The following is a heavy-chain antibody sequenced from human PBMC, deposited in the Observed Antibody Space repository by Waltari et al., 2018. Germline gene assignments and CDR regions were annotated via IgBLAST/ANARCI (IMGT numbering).Heavy chain of an antibody. CDR1: GFTSSNYW. D-gene: IGHD1-26*01. J-gene: IGHJ4*02. Sequence: EVQLVESGGGLVQPEGSQRLCCPASGFTSSNYWMTWVRQAPGKGLEWGANIKQEGSAKYYVDSVKGRFTISRDNARNSLLLQMDSLRAEDTAVYYCARLAVWVAQEDFWGQGTLVTVSS. CDR3: ARLAVWVAQEDF. CDR2: IKQEGSAK. V-gene: IGHV3-7*01.